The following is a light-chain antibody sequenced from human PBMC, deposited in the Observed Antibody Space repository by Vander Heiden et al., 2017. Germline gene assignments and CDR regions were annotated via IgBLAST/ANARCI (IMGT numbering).Light chain of an antibody. CDR3: QQSDTTPFT. CDR1: QNISTY. J-gene: IGKJ3*01. V-gene: IGKV1-39*01. Sequence: DIQMTQSPSSLSASVGDRVTITCRASQNISTYLNWYQQKPGKAPNLLLYAASSLQTGVPSRFSGSGSGTDFTLTITSLQPEDFVIYSCQQSDTTPFTFGHGTKVDIK. CDR2: AAS.